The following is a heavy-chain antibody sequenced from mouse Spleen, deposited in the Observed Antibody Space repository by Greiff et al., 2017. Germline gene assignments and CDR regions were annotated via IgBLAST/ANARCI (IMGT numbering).Heavy chain of an antibody. CDR3: AREGYYGLGRFDY. CDR1: GYSITSGYY. J-gene: IGHJ2*01. D-gene: IGHD1-2*01. CDR2: ISYDGSN. V-gene: IGHV3-6*01. Sequence: VQLQQSGPGLVKPSQSLSLTCSVTGYSITSGYYWNWIRQFPGNKLEWMGYISYDGSNNYNPSLKNRISITRDTSKNQFFLKLNSVTTEDTATYYCAREGYYGLGRFDYWGQGTTLTVSS.